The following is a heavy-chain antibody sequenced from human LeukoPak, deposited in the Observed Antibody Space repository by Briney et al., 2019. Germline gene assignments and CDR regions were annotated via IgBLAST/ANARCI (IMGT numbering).Heavy chain of an antibody. CDR2: ISYDGSNK. CDR1: GFTFSGYG. CDR3: AKGNFLLRNGMDV. D-gene: IGHD2-15*01. J-gene: IGHJ6*02. V-gene: IGHV3-30*18. Sequence: PGRSLRLSCAASGFTFSGYGMHWVRQAPGKGLEWVAVISYDGSNKYYADSVKGRFTISRDNSKNTLYLQMSSLRAEDTAVYFCAKGNFLLRNGMDVWGQGTTVTVSS.